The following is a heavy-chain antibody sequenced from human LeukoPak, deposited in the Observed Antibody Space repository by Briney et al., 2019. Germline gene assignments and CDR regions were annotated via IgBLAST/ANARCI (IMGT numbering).Heavy chain of an antibody. D-gene: IGHD5-12*01. J-gene: IGHJ6*03. CDR3: ARDPRSGYANYYYYYYMDV. CDR2: IYSGGST. V-gene: IGHV3-53*05. Sequence: GGSLRLSCAASGFTVSSNYMSWVRQAPGKGLEWVSVIYSGGSTYYADSVKGRFTISRDNSKNTLYLQMGSLRAEDMAVYYCARDPRSGYANYYYYYYMDVWGKGTTVTISS. CDR1: GFTVSSNY.